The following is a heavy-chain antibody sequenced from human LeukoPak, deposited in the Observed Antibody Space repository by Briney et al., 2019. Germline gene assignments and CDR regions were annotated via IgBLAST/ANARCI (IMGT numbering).Heavy chain of an antibody. D-gene: IGHD6-19*01. CDR1: GFTFSDYA. CDR3: AKGSGSGWYGWFAP. V-gene: IGHV3-23*01. CDR2: IEASGGAT. J-gene: IGHJ5*02. Sequence: PGESLRLSCAASGFTFSDYAMYWVRQAPGKGLEWVSSIEASGGATYYADSVKGRFTISRDNSKNTFYLQMNSLRAEDTAVYHCAKGSGSGWYGWFAPWGQGTLVTVSS.